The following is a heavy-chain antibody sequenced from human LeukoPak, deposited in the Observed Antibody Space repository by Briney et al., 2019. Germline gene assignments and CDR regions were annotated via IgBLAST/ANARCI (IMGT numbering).Heavy chain of an antibody. Sequence: GSLRLSCAASGFTFSNAWMNWVRQPPGKGLEWIGEINHSGSTNYNPSLKSRVTISVDTSKNQFSLKLSSVTAADTAVYYCARGGPRGRNYSGSYGTGGRRLYYFDYWGQGTLVTVSS. J-gene: IGHJ4*02. D-gene: IGHD1-26*01. CDR2: INHSGST. CDR3: ARGGPRGRNYSGSYGTGGRRLYYFDY. V-gene: IGHV4-34*01. CDR1: GFTFSNAW.